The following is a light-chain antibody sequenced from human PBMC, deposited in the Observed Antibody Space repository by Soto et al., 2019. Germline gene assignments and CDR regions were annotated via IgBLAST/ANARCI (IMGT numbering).Light chain of an antibody. Sequence: QSALTQPPSASGTPGQRVTISCSGSGSNIGSDTVNWYQQLPGTAPKLLIYSINQRPSGVPDRFSGSKSGTSASLAISGLQSDDEADYYCAAWDDSLNGVVFGGGTKVTVL. CDR1: GSNIGSDT. CDR2: SIN. V-gene: IGLV1-44*01. J-gene: IGLJ2*01. CDR3: AAWDDSLNGVV.